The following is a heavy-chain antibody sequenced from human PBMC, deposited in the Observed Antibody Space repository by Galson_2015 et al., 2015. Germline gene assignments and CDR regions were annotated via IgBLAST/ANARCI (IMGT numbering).Heavy chain of an antibody. J-gene: IGHJ4*02. CDR3: AKVGCSDTSCFNDN. D-gene: IGHD2-2*01. Sequence: SLRLSCAASGFTFSSYGMHWVRQAPGKGLEWVAVIWYDGSNKYYADSVKGRFTISRDNSRNTMYLQMNSLRAEDTAVYYCAKVGCSDTSCFNDNWGQGTLVIVSS. V-gene: IGHV3-33*06. CDR1: GFTFSSYG. CDR2: IWYDGSNK.